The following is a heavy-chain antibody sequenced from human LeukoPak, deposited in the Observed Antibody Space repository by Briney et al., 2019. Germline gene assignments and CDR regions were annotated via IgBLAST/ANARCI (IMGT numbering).Heavy chain of an antibody. J-gene: IGHJ4*02. CDR1: GGSFSGYY. CDR2: INHSGST. Sequence: PSETLSLTCAVYGGSFSGYYWSWIRQPPGKGLEWIGEINHSGSTNYNPSLKSRVTISVDTSKNQFSLKLSSVTAADTAVYYCARGRGVVGEPGFDYWGQGTLVTVSS. V-gene: IGHV4-34*01. D-gene: IGHD3-16*01. CDR3: ARGRGVVGEPGFDY.